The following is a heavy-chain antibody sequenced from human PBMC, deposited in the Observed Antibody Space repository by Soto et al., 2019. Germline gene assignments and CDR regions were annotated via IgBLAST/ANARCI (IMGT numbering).Heavy chain of an antibody. CDR1: GYTFTSYY. CDR3: AMDSPDNIGVIHDY. V-gene: IGHV1-46*01. J-gene: IGHJ4*02. Sequence: ASVKVSCKASGYTFTSYYMHWVRQAPGQGLEWMGIINPSGGSTSYAQKFQGRVTMTRDTSTSTVYMELSSLRSEDTAAYYCAMDSPDNIGVIHDYWRRRTLDTVSS. CDR2: INPSGGST. D-gene: IGHD3-3*01.